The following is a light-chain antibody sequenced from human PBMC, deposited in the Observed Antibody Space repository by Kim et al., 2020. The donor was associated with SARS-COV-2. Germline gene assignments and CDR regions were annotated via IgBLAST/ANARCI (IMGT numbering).Light chain of an antibody. CDR3: PQSYITPFT. J-gene: IGKJ3*01. Sequence: DIQMTQSPSSLSASVGDRVTITCRTTQSISSHLNWYQQKPGRAPKLLISAASTLQGGVPSRFSGSGSETDFTLTISSLQPEDFATYFCPQSYITPFTFCPGTKVDIK. CDR2: AAS. CDR1: QSISSH. V-gene: IGKV1-39*01.